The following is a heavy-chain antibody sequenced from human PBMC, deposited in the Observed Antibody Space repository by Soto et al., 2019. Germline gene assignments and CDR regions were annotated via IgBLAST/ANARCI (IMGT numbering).Heavy chain of an antibody. J-gene: IGHJ5*02. D-gene: IGHD1-7*01. Sequence: SETLSLTCTVSGGSISSGDYYWSWIRQPPGKGLEWIGYIYYSGSTYYNPSLKSRVTISVDTSKNQFSLKLSSVTAADTAVYYCARGITGTSGYWFDPGGQGTLVTVSS. CDR2: IYYSGST. CDR1: GGSISSGDYY. CDR3: ARGITGTSGYWFDP. V-gene: IGHV4-30-4*01.